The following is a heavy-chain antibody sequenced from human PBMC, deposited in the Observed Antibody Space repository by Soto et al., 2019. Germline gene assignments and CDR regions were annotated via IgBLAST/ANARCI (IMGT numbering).Heavy chain of an antibody. V-gene: IGHV3-30-3*01. D-gene: IGHD2-15*01. CDR1: GFTFSSYA. CDR3: ARDRYPGDHPRNIVVVVAAIDAFDI. J-gene: IGHJ3*02. CDR2: ISYDGSNK. Sequence: GGSLRLSCAASGFTFSSYAMHWVRQAPGKGLEWVAVISYDGSNKYYADSVKGRFTISRDNSKNTLYLQMNSLRAEDTAVYYCARDRYPGDHPRNIVVVVAAIDAFDIWGQGTMVTVSS.